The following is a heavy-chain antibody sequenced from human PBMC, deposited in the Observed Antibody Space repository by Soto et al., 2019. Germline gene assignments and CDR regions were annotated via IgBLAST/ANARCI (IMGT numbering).Heavy chain of an antibody. J-gene: IGHJ4*02. CDR3: ARPRWKDGIK. CDR1: GVSMTNNSYY. Sequence: ASETLSLTCSVSGVSMTNNSYYWGWIRQAPGKGLEWIGTIYYTGKTFYNPSLRSRVTISVDTSRNQLSLDLTSLTVADTAVYYCARPRWKDGIKWGRGILVTVSS. CDR2: IYYTGKT. D-gene: IGHD1-20*01. V-gene: IGHV4-39*01.